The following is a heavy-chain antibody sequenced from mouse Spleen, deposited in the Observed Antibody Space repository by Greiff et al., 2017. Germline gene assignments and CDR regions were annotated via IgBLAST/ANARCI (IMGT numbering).Heavy chain of an antibody. V-gene: IGHV8-8*01. Sequence: QVQLKESGPGILQPSQTLSLTCSFSGFSLSTFGMGVGWIRPPSGQGLEWLVHIWWDDDKYYNTALKSLLTISEDTSNNQVFLKSANVETADTATYYCARIDGTTVVATRAWVAYWGQGTLVTVSA. J-gene: IGHJ3*01. CDR1: GFSLSTFGMG. CDR3: ARIDGTTVVATRAWVAY. D-gene: IGHD1-1*01. CDR2: IWWDDDK.